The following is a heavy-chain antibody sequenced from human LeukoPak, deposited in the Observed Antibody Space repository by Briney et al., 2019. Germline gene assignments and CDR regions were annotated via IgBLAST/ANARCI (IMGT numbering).Heavy chain of an antibody. V-gene: IGHV3-23*01. CDR3: ARDSTGYCSGGSCFFDAFDI. J-gene: IGHJ3*02. Sequence: SGGSLRLSCAASGFTFSSYAMGWVRQAPGKGLEWVSGISGSGDSTYYADSVKGRFTISRDNAKNSLYLQMNSLRAEDTAVYYCARDSTGYCSGGSCFFDAFDIWGQGTMVTVSS. CDR1: GFTFSSYA. CDR2: ISGSGDST. D-gene: IGHD2-15*01.